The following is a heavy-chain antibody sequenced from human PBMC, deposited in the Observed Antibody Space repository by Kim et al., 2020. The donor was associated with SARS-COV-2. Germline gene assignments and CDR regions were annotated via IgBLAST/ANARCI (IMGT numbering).Heavy chain of an antibody. CDR1: GFTFSSYA. J-gene: IGHJ4*02. Sequence: GGSLRLSCAASGFTFSSYAMHWVRQAPGKGLEWVAVISYDGSNKYYADSVKGRFTISRDNSKNTLYLQMNSLRAEDTAVYYCARANIPIVVVPAALGYFDYWGQGTLVTVSS. V-gene: IGHV3-30-3*01. CDR2: ISYDGSNK. CDR3: ARANIPIVVVPAALGYFDY. D-gene: IGHD2-2*01.